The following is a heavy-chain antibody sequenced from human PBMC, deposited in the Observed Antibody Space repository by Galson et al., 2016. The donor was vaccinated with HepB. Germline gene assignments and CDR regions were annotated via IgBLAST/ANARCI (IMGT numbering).Heavy chain of an antibody. J-gene: IGHJ6*02. D-gene: IGHD6-19*01. Sequence: SLRLSCAASGFTFRTFAMTWVRQAPGKGLEWVSGINDDGDRTYHTGSVTGRFTISRDNSKNMLYLQMNSLSAEDAAVYYFAREEWSSVPVGGRYYYSGMGVWGQGTTVTVSS. CDR3: AREEWSSVPVGGRYYYSGMGV. CDR2: INDDGDRT. CDR1: GFTFRTFA. V-gene: IGHV3-23*01.